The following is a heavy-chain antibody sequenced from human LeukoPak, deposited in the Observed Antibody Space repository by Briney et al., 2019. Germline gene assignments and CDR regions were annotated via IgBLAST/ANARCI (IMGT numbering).Heavy chain of an antibody. D-gene: IGHD4-23*01. CDR3: ARRVVNNRNWYFDL. CDR2: IYPGDSDT. Sequence: NRGESLKISCKGSGYSFTRKWIGWVRQMPGKGLEWMAIIYPGDSDTRYSPSFQGQVTISADKSINTAYLQWSSLKASDTAMYYCARRVVNNRNWYFDLWGRVTLVTVSS. V-gene: IGHV5-51*01. J-gene: IGHJ2*01. CDR1: GYSFTRKW.